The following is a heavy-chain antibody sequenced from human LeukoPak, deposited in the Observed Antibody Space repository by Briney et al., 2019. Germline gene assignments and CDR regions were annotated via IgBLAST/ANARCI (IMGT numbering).Heavy chain of an antibody. Sequence: PGGSLRLSCAVSGFTFDDYAMHWVRQAPGKGLEWVSGISWNSGSIGYADSVKGRFTISRDNAKNSLYLQMNSLRAEDTALYYCAKDKYYGSGSYGPLDYWGQGTLVTVSS. D-gene: IGHD3-10*01. CDR3: AKDKYYGSGSYGPLDY. CDR2: ISWNSGSI. CDR1: GFTFDDYA. J-gene: IGHJ4*02. V-gene: IGHV3-9*01.